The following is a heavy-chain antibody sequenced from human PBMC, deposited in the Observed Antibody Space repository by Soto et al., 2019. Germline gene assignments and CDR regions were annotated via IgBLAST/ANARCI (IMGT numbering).Heavy chain of an antibody. CDR2: IYYSGST. V-gene: IGHV4-59*01. CDR1: GGSISSYY. D-gene: IGHD3-3*01. CDR3: ARDSVYYDFWSGIDP. Sequence: AETLSLTCTVSGGSISSYYWSWIRQPPGKGLEWIGYIYYSGSTNYNPSLKSRVTISVDTSKNQFSLKLSSVTAADTAVYYCARDSVYYDFWSGIDPWGQGTLVTVSS. J-gene: IGHJ5*02.